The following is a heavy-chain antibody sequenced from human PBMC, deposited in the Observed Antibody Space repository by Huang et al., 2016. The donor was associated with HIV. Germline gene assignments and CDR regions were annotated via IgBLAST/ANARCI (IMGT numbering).Heavy chain of an antibody. V-gene: IGHV1-8*01. CDR1: GYSFTSYD. CDR3: ARSRILDF. Sequence: QVQLVQSGAEVKKPGASVRVSCRASGYSFTSYDINWVRQATGQRPEWMGWMSANSGNMGSAQNVQGRVIMTRNVSIDTAYMELSGLRSDDTAVYYCARSRILDFWGQGTLVIVSS. J-gene: IGHJ4*01. CDR2: MSANSGNM.